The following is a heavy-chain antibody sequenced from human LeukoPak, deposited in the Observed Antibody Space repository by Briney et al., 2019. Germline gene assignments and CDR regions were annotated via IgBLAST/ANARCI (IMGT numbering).Heavy chain of an antibody. CDR2: IYYSGST. Sequence: PSETLSLTCAVYGGSFSGYYWSWIRQPPGKGLEWIGYIYYSGSTSYNPSLKSRVTISVDTSKNQLSLKLTSVTAADTAVYYCARDRWNSSGWLFDYWGQGTQVTVSS. CDR1: GGSFSGYY. V-gene: IGHV4-59*01. CDR3: ARDRWNSSGWLFDY. D-gene: IGHD6-19*01. J-gene: IGHJ4*02.